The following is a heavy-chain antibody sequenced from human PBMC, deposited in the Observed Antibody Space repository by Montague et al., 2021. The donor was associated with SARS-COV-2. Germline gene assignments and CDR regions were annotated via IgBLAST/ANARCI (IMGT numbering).Heavy chain of an antibody. V-gene: IGHV4-39*01. CDR3: ARQENSSGWFKPDAFDS. Sequence: SETLSLTCTVSGGSISSSSYYWGWIRQPPGKGLEWIGSIYYSGSTYYNPSLKSRVTISVDTSRNQFSLKLSSVTAADTAVYYCARQENSSGWFKPDAFDSGGQGTMVTVSS. CDR1: GGSISSSSYY. J-gene: IGHJ3*02. CDR2: IYYSGST. D-gene: IGHD6-19*01.